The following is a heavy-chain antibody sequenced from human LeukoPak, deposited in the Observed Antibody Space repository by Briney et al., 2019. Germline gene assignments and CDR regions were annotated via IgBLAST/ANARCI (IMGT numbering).Heavy chain of an antibody. CDR1: GGTFSSYT. D-gene: IGHD3-3*01. CDR3: AREEDFWSGYRSGCFDY. CDR2: IIPILGIA. Sequence: SVKVSCKASGGTFSSYTISWVRQAPGQGLEWMGRIIPILGIANYAQKFQGRVTITADKSTSTAYMELSSLRSEDTAVYYCAREEDFWSGYRSGCFDYWGQGTLVTVSS. J-gene: IGHJ4*02. V-gene: IGHV1-69*04.